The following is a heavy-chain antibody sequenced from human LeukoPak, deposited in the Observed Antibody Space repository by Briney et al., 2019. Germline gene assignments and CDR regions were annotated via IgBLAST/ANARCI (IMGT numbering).Heavy chain of an antibody. CDR1: GFTVSSNY. V-gene: IGHV3-53*01. CDR2: TYSGGST. Sequence: GGSLRLSCAASGFTVSSNYMSWVRQAPGKGLEWVSATYSGGSTYYADSVKGRFTISSDNSKNTLYLQMNTLRVEDTAVYYCAKAWPAAGTFDSWGQGSLVTVSS. J-gene: IGHJ4*02. D-gene: IGHD6-13*01. CDR3: AKAWPAAGTFDS.